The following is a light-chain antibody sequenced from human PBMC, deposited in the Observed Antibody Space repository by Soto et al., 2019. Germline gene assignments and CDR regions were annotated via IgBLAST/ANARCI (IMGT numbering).Light chain of an antibody. CDR3: HSRA. J-gene: IGKJ5*01. CDR1: QTISSW. CDR2: KAS. V-gene: IGKV1-5*03. Sequence: DIQMTQSPSTLSGSVGDRVTITCRASQTISSWLAWYQQKPGKAPKLLIYKASTLKSGVPSRFSGSGSGTEFTLTISSLQPDDFATYFCHSRAFGQGTRLEMK.